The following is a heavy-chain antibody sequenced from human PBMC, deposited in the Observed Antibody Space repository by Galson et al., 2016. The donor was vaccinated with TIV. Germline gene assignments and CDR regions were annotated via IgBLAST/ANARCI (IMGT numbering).Heavy chain of an antibody. CDR3: TRDGRGNWKYVDYFDY. CDR1: GFTFSSYT. V-gene: IGHV3-30-3*01. CDR2: ISHDGSNK. D-gene: IGHD1-7*01. J-gene: IGHJ4*02. Sequence: SLRLSCAASGFTFSSYTFHWVRQTPGKGLEWVAIISHDGSNKDFADSVEGRFTTSRDSSKNTVFLQMNSLRLEDTAVYYCTRDGRGNWKYVDYFDYWGQGTLVTVSS.